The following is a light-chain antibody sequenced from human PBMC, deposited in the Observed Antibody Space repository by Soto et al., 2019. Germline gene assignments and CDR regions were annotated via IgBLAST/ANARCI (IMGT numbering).Light chain of an antibody. V-gene: IGKV3-20*01. CDR1: QSVSSSH. CDR3: QQYGTSAGT. Sequence: EIVLTQPPGTLSLSPGERATISCSSSQSVSSSHLAWYQQNPGQAPRLLIYGATSRATGIPDRFSGSGSGTDFTLTISRLEPEDFAVYYCQQYGTSAGTFGQGTKVDI. J-gene: IGKJ1*01. CDR2: GAT.